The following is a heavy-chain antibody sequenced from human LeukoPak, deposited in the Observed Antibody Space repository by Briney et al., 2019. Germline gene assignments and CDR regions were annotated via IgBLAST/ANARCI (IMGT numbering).Heavy chain of an antibody. Sequence: GGSLRLSCAASGFTFDDYGMSWVRQAPGKGLEWVSGINWNGGSTGYADSVKGRITISRDNAKNSLYLQMNSLRAEDTAVYYCARPLMYYYGSETYFWFDPWGQGTLVTVSS. CDR2: INWNGGST. D-gene: IGHD3-10*01. J-gene: IGHJ5*02. CDR1: GFTFDDYG. CDR3: ARPLMYYYGSETYFWFDP. V-gene: IGHV3-20*04.